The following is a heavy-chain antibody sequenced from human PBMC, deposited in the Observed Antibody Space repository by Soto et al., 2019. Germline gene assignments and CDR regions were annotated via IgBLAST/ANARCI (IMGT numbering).Heavy chain of an antibody. CDR1: GFTFSSYG. Sequence: QVQLVESGGGVVQPGRSLRLSCAASGFTFSSYGMHWVRQAPGKGLEWVAVISYDGSNKYYADSVKGRFTISRDNSKNTLYLQMNSLRAEDTAVYYCAKDRGYGDYPAGYYYGMDVWGQGTTVTVSS. CDR3: AKDRGYGDYPAGYYYGMDV. CDR2: ISYDGSNK. V-gene: IGHV3-30*18. D-gene: IGHD4-17*01. J-gene: IGHJ6*02.